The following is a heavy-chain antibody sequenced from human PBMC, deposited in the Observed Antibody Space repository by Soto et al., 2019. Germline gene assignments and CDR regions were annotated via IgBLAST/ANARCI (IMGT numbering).Heavy chain of an antibody. V-gene: IGHV3-53*01. CDR1: GFTVSSNY. D-gene: IGHD4-17*01. Sequence: GGSLRLSCAASGFTVSSNYMSWVRQAPGKGLEWVSVIYSGGSTYYADSVKVRFTISRDNSKNTLYLQMNSLRAEDTAVYYCARASYGDYVGNWGQGTLVTVSS. CDR3: ARASYGDYVGN. J-gene: IGHJ4*02. CDR2: IYSGGST.